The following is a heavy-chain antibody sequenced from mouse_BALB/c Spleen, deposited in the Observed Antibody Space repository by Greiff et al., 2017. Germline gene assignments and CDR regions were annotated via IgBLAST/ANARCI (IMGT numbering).Heavy chain of an antibody. V-gene: IGHV1-63*02. CDR3: ARGYGHDGDGYFDD. D-gene: IGHD2-14*01. Sequence: VQLQQSGAELVRPGTSVKISCKASGYTFTNYWLGWVKQRPGHGLEWIGDIYPGGGYTNYNEKFKGKATLTADTSSSTAYMQLRSLTSEDSAVYVGARGYGHDGDGYFDDWGAGTTVTVSS. CDR2: IYPGGGYT. CDR1: GYTFTNYW. J-gene: IGHJ1*01.